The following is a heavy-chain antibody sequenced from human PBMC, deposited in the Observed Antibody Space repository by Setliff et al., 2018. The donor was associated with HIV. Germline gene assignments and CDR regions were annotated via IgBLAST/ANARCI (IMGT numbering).Heavy chain of an antibody. D-gene: IGHD1-7*01. Sequence: SETLSLTCTVSGDSISSSRSFWGRVRQSPGKGLEWIGSIYFSGSVFYNPSLNSRVIISIDTSRNQFSLKLSSVTGADTAVYYCARVSSVIELQGGDYFDSWGQGLLVTVSS. J-gene: IGHJ4*02. V-gene: IGHV4-39*07. CDR1: GDSISSSRSF. CDR3: ARVSSVIELQGGDYFDS. CDR2: IYFSGSV.